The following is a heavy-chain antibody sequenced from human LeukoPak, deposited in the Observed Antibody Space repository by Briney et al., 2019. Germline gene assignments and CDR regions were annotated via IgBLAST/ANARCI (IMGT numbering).Heavy chain of an antibody. CDR3: ARDVYDYDSRAQYFDY. D-gene: IGHD3-22*01. Sequence: TGGSLRLSCAASGFTFGSYSMNWVRQAPGKGLEWVSYISSSSSTIYYADSVKGRFTISRDNAKNSLYLQMNSLRDEDTAVYYCARDVYDYDSRAQYFDYWGQGTLVTVSS. V-gene: IGHV3-48*02. CDR1: GFTFGSYS. J-gene: IGHJ4*02. CDR2: ISSSSSTI.